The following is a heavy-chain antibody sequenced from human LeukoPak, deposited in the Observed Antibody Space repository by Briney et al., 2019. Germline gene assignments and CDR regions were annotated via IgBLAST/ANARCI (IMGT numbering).Heavy chain of an antibody. V-gene: IGHV4-39*01. D-gene: IGHD3-10*01. CDR3: ARLRDFGGLFFYFYFGV. J-gene: IGHJ6*03. CDR2: IYHTGSA. Sequence: SETLSLTYRVSGVSTGSQSFYWAWIRQPPGKGLEWIGNIYHTGSAYYSAALKSRVIISIDTSRDRFSLSLTSLTAADTAVYYCARLRDFGGLFFYFYFGVWGAGATVTVSS. CDR1: GVSTGSQSFY.